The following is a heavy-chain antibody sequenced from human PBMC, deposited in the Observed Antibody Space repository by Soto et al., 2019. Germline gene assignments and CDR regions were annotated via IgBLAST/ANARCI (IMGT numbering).Heavy chain of an antibody. CDR3: ARAKPEHQTGGSNWFDP. D-gene: IGHD7-27*01. CDR1: GGTFSSYA. J-gene: IGHJ5*02. CDR2: IIPIFGTA. V-gene: IGHV1-69*01. Sequence: QVQLVQSGAEVKKPGSSVKVSCKASGGTFSSYAISWVRQAPGQGLEWMGGIIPIFGTANYAQKFQGRVTITADESTSTAYMELSSLRSEDTAVYYCARAKPEHQTGGSNWFDPWGQGTLVTVSS.